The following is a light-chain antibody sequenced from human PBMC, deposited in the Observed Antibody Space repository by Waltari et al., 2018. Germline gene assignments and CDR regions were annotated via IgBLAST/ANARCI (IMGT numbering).Light chain of an antibody. CDR1: SSDVGSYSL. CDR3: CSYAGRNTYIL. V-gene: IGLV2-23*02. CDR2: EVT. J-gene: IGLJ2*01. Sequence: QSALTQPASVSGSPGQSITISCTGTSSDVGSYSLVSWYQHHPGKAPQLMIYEVTKRPSGVSDRFSGSKSGNTASLTISGLQAEDEADYFCCSYAGRNTYILFGGGTKLTVL.